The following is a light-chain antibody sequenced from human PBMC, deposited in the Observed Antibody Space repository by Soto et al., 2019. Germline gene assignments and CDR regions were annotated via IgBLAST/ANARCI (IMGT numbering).Light chain of an antibody. V-gene: IGLV2-14*01. CDR3: SSYTSSNILV. CDR1: SSDVGGYNY. Sequence: QSALAQPASVSGSPGQSITISCTGSSSDVGGYNYVSWYKQHPGKAPKLIIYEVTYRPSGFSDRFSGSKSGNTASLAISWLQAEDEAYYYCSSYTSSNILVFGGGTKLTVL. J-gene: IGLJ2*01. CDR2: EVT.